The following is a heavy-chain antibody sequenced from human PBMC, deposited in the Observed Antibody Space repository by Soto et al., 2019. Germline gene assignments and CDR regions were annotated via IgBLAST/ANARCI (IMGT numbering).Heavy chain of an antibody. D-gene: IGHD3-22*01. V-gene: IGHV2-26*01. CDR1: GFSLSNARMG. CDR3: ARMSYYYDSRGYFSDYFDY. J-gene: IGHJ4*02. Sequence: QVTLKESGPVLVKPTETLTLTCTVSGFSLSNARMGVSWIRQPPGTALEWLAHIFSNDEKSYSTSLKSRLTIAKDTSKSQVVLTMTNMDPGDTATYYCARMSYYYDSRGYFSDYFDYWGQGTLVTVSS. CDR2: IFSNDEK.